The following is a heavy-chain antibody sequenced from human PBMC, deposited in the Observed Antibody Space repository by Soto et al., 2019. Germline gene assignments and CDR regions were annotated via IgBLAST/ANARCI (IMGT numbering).Heavy chain of an antibody. Sequence: SETLSLTCAVYGGSFSGYYWSWIRQPPGKGLEWVGEINHSGSTNYNPSLKSRVTISVDTSKNQFSLKLSSVTAADTAVYYCASGERMRSTSPLGYYYYYYGMDVWGQGTTVTVSS. D-gene: IGHD2-2*01. CDR1: GGSFSGYY. CDR3: ASGERMRSTSPLGYYYYYYGMDV. V-gene: IGHV4-34*01. J-gene: IGHJ6*02. CDR2: INHSGST.